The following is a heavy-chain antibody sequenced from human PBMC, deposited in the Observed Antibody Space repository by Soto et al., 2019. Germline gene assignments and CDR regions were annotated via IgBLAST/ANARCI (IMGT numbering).Heavy chain of an antibody. V-gene: IGHV4-4*07. J-gene: IGHJ5*02. Sequence: KASETLSLTCTVSGGSISSYHWSWIRQPAGKGLEWIGHIHSSGSTNYNPSLKSRVTMSVDTSKNQFSLRLMSLTAADTAVYYCARDQGVAAAGITWFDPWGQGSLVTVSS. CDR2: IHSSGST. CDR1: GGSISSYH. D-gene: IGHD6-13*01. CDR3: ARDQGVAAAGITWFDP.